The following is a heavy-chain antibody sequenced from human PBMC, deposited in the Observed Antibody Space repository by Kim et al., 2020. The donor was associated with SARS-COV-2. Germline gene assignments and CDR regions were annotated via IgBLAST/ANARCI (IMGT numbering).Heavy chain of an antibody. Sequence: YAQKHQGRVTMTTDTSTSTAYMELRSLRSDDTAVYYCERGGYSGYDPADYWGQGTLVTVSS. CDR3: ERGGYSGYDPADY. V-gene: IGHV1-18*01. J-gene: IGHJ4*02. D-gene: IGHD5-12*01.